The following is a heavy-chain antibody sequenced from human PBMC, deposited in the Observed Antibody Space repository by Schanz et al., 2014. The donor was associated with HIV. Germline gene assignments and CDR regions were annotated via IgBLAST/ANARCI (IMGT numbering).Heavy chain of an antibody. CDR3: VRGPGYNMHLDY. V-gene: IGHV3-23*01. J-gene: IGHJ4*02. Sequence: EVQLLESGGGLVQPGGSLRLSCEVSGFTFSGYAMSWVRQAPGKGLEWVSGISWNSGSIGYADSVKGRFTISRDNVRNTLYLQMNSLRAEDTGVYYCVRGPGYNMHLDYWGQGTLVTVSS. CDR2: ISWNSGSI. CDR1: GFTFSGYA. D-gene: IGHD1-20*01.